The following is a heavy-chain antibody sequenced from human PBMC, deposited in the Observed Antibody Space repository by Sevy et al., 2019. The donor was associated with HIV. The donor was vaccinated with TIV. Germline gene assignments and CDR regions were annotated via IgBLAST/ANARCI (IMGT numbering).Heavy chain of an antibody. CDR2: IYSGVTT. V-gene: IGHV3-53*01. CDR1: VFTFNIYG. D-gene: IGHD3-22*01. Sequence: GGSLRLSCAASVFTFNIYGMQWVRQAPGKGLEWVSIIYSGVTTSYADSVRGRFTISRDNSKNTLSLQMNSLRAEDTAVYYCARLSVYYYDSSGYYTTGNAFDIWGQGTMVTVSS. CDR3: ARLSVYYYDSSGYYTTGNAFDI. J-gene: IGHJ3*02.